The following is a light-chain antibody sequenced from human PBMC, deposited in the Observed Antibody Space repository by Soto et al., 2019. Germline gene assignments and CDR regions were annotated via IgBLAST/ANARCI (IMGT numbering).Light chain of an antibody. Sequence: QSVLIQPPSVSGSPGQSVTISCTGTSSDVGSYDYVSWYQQHPGTVPKPMIYNVNTQPSGVPDRFSGSKSGNTASMTISGLQAEDEAEYYCISYTSSSTYVFGTGTKVTVL. J-gene: IGLJ1*01. V-gene: IGLV2-18*02. CDR2: NVN. CDR3: ISYTSSSTYV. CDR1: SSDVGSYDY.